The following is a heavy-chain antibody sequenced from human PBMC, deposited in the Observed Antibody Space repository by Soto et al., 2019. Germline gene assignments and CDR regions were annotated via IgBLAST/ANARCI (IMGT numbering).Heavy chain of an antibody. J-gene: IGHJ6*02. V-gene: IGHV5-10-1*01. CDR3: ARQVLPMEATITPRLDYGMDV. D-gene: IGHD5-12*01. Sequence: PGYSLKISCEGSGYSFSSFWISWVRQMPGKGLEWMGKINPSDSYTKYSPSFQGHVTISADKSISTVYLQWSSLKASDTAMYYCARQVLPMEATITPRLDYGMDVWGQGTTVTVS. CDR1: GYSFSSFW. CDR2: INPSDSYT.